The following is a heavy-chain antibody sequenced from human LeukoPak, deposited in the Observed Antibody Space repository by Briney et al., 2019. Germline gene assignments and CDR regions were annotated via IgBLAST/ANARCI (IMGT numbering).Heavy chain of an antibody. J-gene: IGHJ5*02. CDR1: GGSISSSNW. CDR2: IYHSGST. Sequence: SETLSLTCAVSGGSISSSNWWSWVRQPPGKGLEWIGEIYHSGSTNYNPSLKSRVTISVDKSKNQFSLKLSSVTAADTAVYYCASQRGTYDFWSGYWASNWFDPWGQGTLVTVSS. V-gene: IGHV4-4*02. D-gene: IGHD3-3*01. CDR3: ASQRGTYDFWSGYWASNWFDP.